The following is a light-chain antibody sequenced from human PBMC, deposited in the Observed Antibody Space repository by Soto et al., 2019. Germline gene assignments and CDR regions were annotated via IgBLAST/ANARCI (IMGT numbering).Light chain of an antibody. J-gene: IGLJ3*02. V-gene: IGLV2-11*01. Sequence: QSALTQPRSVSGSPGQSVTISCTGTSTDVDFYNYISWYQEHPGKAPKLLIYGNSKRPSGVPDRISGSKSGSSASLAITGLQADDEADYYCQSYDMSLSGWVFGGGTKLTVL. CDR1: STDVDFYNY. CDR3: QSYDMSLSGWV. CDR2: GNS.